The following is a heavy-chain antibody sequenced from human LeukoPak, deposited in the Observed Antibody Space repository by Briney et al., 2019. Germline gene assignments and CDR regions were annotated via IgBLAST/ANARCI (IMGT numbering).Heavy chain of an antibody. J-gene: IGHJ3*02. Sequence: GESLKVSCKGSGYSFTSYWIGWVRQMPGKGLEWMGIIYPGDSDTRYSPSFQGQVTISADKSISTAYLQWSSLKASDTAMYYCARIDYGGNSGSAFDIWGQGTMVTVSS. V-gene: IGHV5-51*01. D-gene: IGHD4-23*01. CDR1: GYSFTSYW. CDR3: ARIDYGGNSGSAFDI. CDR2: IYPGDSDT.